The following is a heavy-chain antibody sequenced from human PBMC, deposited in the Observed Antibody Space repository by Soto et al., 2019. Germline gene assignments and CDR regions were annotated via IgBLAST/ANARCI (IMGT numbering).Heavy chain of an antibody. CDR1: GASTKSGNNF. Sequence: PSETLSLTCSVSGASTKSGNNFWSWIRQRPGKGLEWIGYIYYDGGTYYNPSLKSRVTLSVDTFRNQFSLKVASVTAADTAIYFCARHDYRDYVDRFAYWGPGTLVTVSS. CDR2: IYYDGGT. CDR3: ARHDYRDYVDRFAY. D-gene: IGHD4-17*01. J-gene: IGHJ4*02. V-gene: IGHV4-30-4*01.